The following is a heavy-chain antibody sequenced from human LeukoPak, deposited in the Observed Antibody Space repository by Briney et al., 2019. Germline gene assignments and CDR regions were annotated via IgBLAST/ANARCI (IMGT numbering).Heavy chain of an antibody. Sequence: GGSLRLSCVTSGFTFSSYWMSWVRQAPGKGLEWVANIKQDGSEKYYVDSVKGRFTISSDNAKNSLYLQMNSLGAEDTAVYYCARDRDGLLWFGELLYGGQGTLVTVSS. CDR2: IKQDGSEK. V-gene: IGHV3-7*03. CDR3: ARDRDGLLWFGELLY. D-gene: IGHD3-10*01. CDR1: GFTFSSYW. J-gene: IGHJ4*02.